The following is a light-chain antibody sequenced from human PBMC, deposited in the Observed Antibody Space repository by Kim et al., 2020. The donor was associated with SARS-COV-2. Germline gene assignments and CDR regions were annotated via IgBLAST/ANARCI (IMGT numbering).Light chain of an antibody. CDR1: SSDVGGYNF. CDR2: DVL. V-gene: IGLV2-14*03. Sequence: GQSFTVSCTGTSSDVGGYNFVSWYQQHPGKAPKLIIYDVLNRPSGVSNRFSGSKSGNTASLTISGLQTEDEADYYCSSYTSRSTRVFGGGTQLTVL. J-gene: IGLJ2*01. CDR3: SSYTSRSTRV.